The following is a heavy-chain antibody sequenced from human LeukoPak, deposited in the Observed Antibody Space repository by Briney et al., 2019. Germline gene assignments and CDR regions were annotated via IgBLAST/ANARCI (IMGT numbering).Heavy chain of an antibody. V-gene: IGHV1-2*02. Sequence: ASAKVSCKASVYTFTADYIHSGPQAPGPGLEWMGWINPNSGATDYAQKSQGRVTMTRDTSISTAYKEQSSLDSDDTAVYYCARVGAHSYCSSTSSYEDYWGQGTLVTVSS. CDR3: ARVGAHSYCSSTSSYEDY. CDR1: VYTFTADY. J-gene: IGHJ4*02. D-gene: IGHD2-2*01. CDR2: INPNSGAT.